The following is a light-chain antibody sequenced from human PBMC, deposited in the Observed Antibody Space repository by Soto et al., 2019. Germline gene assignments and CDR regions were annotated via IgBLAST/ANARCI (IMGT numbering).Light chain of an antibody. CDR3: QQLNSYPIT. J-gene: IGKJ5*01. V-gene: IGKV1-9*01. CDR1: QVISSY. CDR2: AAS. Sequence: DIQLTQPPSFLSASVGDRVTITCRASQVISSYLAWYQQKPGKAPKLLIYAASTLQSGVPSRFSGSRSGTEFTLTISSLQPEDFATYYCQQLNSYPITFGQGTRLEIK.